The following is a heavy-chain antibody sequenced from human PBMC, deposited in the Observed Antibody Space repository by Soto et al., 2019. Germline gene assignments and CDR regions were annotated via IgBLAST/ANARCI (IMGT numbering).Heavy chain of an antibody. D-gene: IGHD3-16*02. V-gene: IGHV1-18*01. CDR3: ASDYYDYIWGSYRPDAFDI. J-gene: IGHJ3*02. CDR1: GYTFTSYG. Sequence: ASVKVSCKASGYTFTSYGISWVRQAPGQGLEWMGWISAYNGNTNYAQKLQGRVTMTTDTSTSTAYMELRSLRSDDTAVYYCASDYYDYIWGSYRPDAFDIWGQGTMVTVSS. CDR2: ISAYNGNT.